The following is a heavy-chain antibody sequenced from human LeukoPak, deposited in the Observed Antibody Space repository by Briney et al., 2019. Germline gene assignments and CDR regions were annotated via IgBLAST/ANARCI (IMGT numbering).Heavy chain of an antibody. J-gene: IGHJ4*02. V-gene: IGHV4-4*02. D-gene: IGHD4-23*01. CDR1: GFTFSSYW. Sequence: GSLRLSCAASGFTFSSYWMSWVRQPPGKGLEWIGEIYHSGSTNYNPSLKSRVTISVDKSKNQFSLKLSSVTAADTAVYYCARDREEGSYGGNLYYFDYWGQGTLVTVSS. CDR3: ARDREEGSYGGNLYYFDY. CDR2: IYHSGST.